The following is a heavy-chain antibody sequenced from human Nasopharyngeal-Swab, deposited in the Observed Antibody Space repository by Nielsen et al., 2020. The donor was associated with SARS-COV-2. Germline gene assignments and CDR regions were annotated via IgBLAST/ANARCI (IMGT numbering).Heavy chain of an antibody. V-gene: IGHV3-30*18. J-gene: IGHJ6*02. Sequence: LSLTCAASGFTFSSYGMHWVRQAPGKGLEWVAVISYDGSNKYYADSVKGRFTISRDNSKNTLYLQMNSLRAEDTAVYYCAKDPGGGGMDVWGQGTTVTVSS. CDR2: ISYDGSNK. CDR3: AKDPGGGGMDV. D-gene: IGHD3-10*01. CDR1: GFTFSSYG.